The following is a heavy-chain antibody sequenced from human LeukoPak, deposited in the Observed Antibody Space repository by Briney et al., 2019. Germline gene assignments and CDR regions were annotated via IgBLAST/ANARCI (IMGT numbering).Heavy chain of an antibody. D-gene: IGHD6-19*01. CDR1: GGSISSYY. V-gene: IGHV4-59*01. CDR2: IYYSGST. CDR3: ARSDSAVAGRTWYFQH. Sequence: PSETLSLTCTVSGGSISSYYWSWIRQPPGKGLEWIGYIYYSGSTNYNPSLKSRVTISVDTSKNQFSLELSSVTAADTAVYYCARSDSAVAGRTWYFQHWGQGTLVTVSS. J-gene: IGHJ1*01.